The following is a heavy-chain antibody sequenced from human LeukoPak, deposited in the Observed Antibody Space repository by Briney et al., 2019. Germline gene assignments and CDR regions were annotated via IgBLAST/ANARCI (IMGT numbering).Heavy chain of an antibody. CDR1: GYTLTELS. Sequence: ASVKVSCKVSGYTLTELSMHWVRQAPGKGLAWMGGFDPEDGETIYAQKFQGRVTMTEDTSTDTAYMELSSLRSEDTAVYYCATGRSDPRYGDYDYWGQGTLVTVSS. D-gene: IGHD4-17*01. V-gene: IGHV1-24*01. CDR3: ATGRSDPRYGDYDY. J-gene: IGHJ4*02. CDR2: FDPEDGET.